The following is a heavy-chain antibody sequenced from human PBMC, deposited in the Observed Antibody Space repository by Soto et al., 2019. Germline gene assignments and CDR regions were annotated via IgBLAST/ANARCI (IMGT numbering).Heavy chain of an antibody. V-gene: IGHV1-69*12. CDR3: ARSGGLDRDFNY. CDR1: GGTFSSDS. D-gene: IGHD2-15*01. Sequence: QVQLVQSGAEVKKPGSSVKVSCKASGGTFSSDSFSWVRQAPGQGLEWMGGIIPMFDTPIYAQKFQDRVTSTADESTSTADVQLSSLRSGDTAVYYCARSGGLDRDFNYWGQGSLVTVSS. J-gene: IGHJ4*02. CDR2: IIPMFDTP.